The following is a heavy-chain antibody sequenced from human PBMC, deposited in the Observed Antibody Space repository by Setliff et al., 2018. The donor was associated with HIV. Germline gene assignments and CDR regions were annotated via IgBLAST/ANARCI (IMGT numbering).Heavy chain of an antibody. J-gene: IGHJ4*02. Sequence: GESLKISCAASGFTFSNAWMSWVRQAPGKGLEWIGRIKSKTERGTTDYAAPVKGRFTISRDDSKNTLYLQMNSLKTEDTAVYYCTTTPPIRFLEWQSPYWGQGTLVTVSS. CDR3: TTTPPIRFLEWQSPY. CDR1: GFTFSNAW. V-gene: IGHV3-15*01. CDR2: IKSKTERGTT. D-gene: IGHD3-3*01.